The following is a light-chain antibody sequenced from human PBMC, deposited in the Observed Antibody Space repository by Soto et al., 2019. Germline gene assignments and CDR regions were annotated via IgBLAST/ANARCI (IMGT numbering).Light chain of an antibody. Sequence: DIQMTQSPSTLSASVGDRVTITCRASQSISSWLAWYQQKPGKAPKLLIYDASSLESGVPSRFSGSGSGTEFTLTISSLQPDDFATYYCQQYNSYTWTFGQGSKADVK. V-gene: IGKV1-5*01. CDR1: QSISSW. CDR2: DAS. CDR3: QQYNSYTWT. J-gene: IGKJ1*01.